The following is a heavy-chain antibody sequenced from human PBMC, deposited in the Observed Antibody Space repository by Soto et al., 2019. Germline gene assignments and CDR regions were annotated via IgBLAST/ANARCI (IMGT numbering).Heavy chain of an antibody. Sequence: GGSLRLSCEASGFIFTTNSMNWVLQVPGKGLQWLSSISSSGTFKSYGDSVKGRFTISRDNAKNSLFLQMNNLSGEDTGLYYCARDPPHGGTSSWDADSWGPGTLVTVS. J-gene: IGHJ4*02. CDR2: ISSSGTFK. CDR3: ARDPPHGGTSSWDADS. CDR1: GFIFTTNS. V-gene: IGHV3-21*01. D-gene: IGHD2-15*01.